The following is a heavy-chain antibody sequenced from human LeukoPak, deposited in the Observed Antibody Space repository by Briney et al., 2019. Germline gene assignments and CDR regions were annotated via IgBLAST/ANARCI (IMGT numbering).Heavy chain of an antibody. CDR1: GFTFSSYA. D-gene: IGHD6-13*01. J-gene: IGHJ4*02. CDR2: ISGSGGNT. V-gene: IGHV3-23*01. CDR3: AKGAASSWYYFDY. Sequence: GGPLRLSCAASGFTFSSYAMSWVRQAPGKGLEWVSGISGSGGNTYYADSLKGRFTISRDNSKNMVYLQMNSLRVEDTAVYYCAKGAASSWYYFDYWGQGTLVTVSS.